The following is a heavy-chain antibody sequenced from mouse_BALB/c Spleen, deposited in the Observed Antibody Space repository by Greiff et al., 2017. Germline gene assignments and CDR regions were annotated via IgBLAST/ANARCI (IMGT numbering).Heavy chain of an antibody. D-gene: IGHD1-1*01. J-gene: IGHJ2*01. V-gene: IGHV1-14*01. CDR3: ARFYYGSYFDY. CDR1: GYTFTSYV. CDR2: INPYNDGT. Sequence: VHVKQSGPELVKPGASVKMSCKASGYTFTSYVMHWVKQKPGQGLEWIGYINPYNDGTKYNEKFKGKATLTSDKSSSTAYMELSSLTSEDSAVYYCARFYYGSYFDYWGQGTTLTVSS.